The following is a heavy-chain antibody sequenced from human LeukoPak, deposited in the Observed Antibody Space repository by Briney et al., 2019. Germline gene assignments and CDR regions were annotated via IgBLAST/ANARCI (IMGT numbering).Heavy chain of an antibody. CDR3: ARGKRGKGLKTYYYDSSGYWPIDY. CDR1: GGSFSGYY. D-gene: IGHD3-22*01. J-gene: IGHJ4*02. V-gene: IGHV4-34*01. CDR2: INHSGST. Sequence: SETLSLTCAVYGGSFSGYYWSWIRQPPGKGLEWIGEINHSGSTNYNPSLKSRVTISVDTSKNQFSLKLSSVTAADTAVYYCARGKRGKGLKTYYYDSSGYWPIDYWGRGTLVTVSS.